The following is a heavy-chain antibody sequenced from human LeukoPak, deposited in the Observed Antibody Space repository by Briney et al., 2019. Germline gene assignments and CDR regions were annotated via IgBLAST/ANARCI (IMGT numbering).Heavy chain of an antibody. CDR2: INHSGST. CDR3: ARLGAPSINYYDDRGYFDL. CDR1: GGSFSGYY. D-gene: IGHD3-22*01. Sequence: SETLSLTCAVYGGSFSGYYWSWIRQPPGKGLEWIGEINHSGSTNYNLSLKSRVTISIDTSKNQFSLKLSSVTAADTAVYYCARLGAPSINYYDDRGYFDLWGRGTLVTVSS. J-gene: IGHJ2*01. V-gene: IGHV4-34*01.